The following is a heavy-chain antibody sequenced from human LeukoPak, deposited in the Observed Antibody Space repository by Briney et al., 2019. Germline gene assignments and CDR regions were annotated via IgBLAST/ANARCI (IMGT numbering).Heavy chain of an antibody. Sequence: ASVKVSCKASGYTFTSYFMHWVRQAPGQGLEWMGLINPGGGGTSYAQKFQGRVTMTRDTSTSTVYMELSRLRSEDSAVYYCARGSWVSSGWNYYFDDWGQGTLVTVSS. CDR2: INPGGGGT. CDR1: GYTFTSYF. CDR3: ARGSWVSSGWNYYFDD. V-gene: IGHV1-46*01. J-gene: IGHJ4*02. D-gene: IGHD6-19*01.